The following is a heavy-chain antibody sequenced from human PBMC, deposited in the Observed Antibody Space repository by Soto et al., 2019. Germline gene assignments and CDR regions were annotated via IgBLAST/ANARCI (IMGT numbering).Heavy chain of an antibody. D-gene: IGHD3-10*01. V-gene: IGHV4-30-4*01. Sequence: PWETLSLTCTVSGDCIMSGNHYCILIRQPPGKGLEWIGYIFYSGTAYYNPSLKSRLTISVDTSKNQFSLKLSSVTAADTAVYYCARTDYGTAYFDPWGQGSLVTVSS. CDR2: IFYSGTA. CDR3: ARTDYGTAYFDP. J-gene: IGHJ5*02. CDR1: GDCIMSGNHY.